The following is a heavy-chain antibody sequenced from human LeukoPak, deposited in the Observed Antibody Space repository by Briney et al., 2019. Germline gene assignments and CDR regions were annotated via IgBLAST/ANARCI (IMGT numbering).Heavy chain of an antibody. CDR1: GFTFSSYG. CDR3: ARESRDYGDYGFDY. Sequence: PGGSLRLSCAASGFTFSSYGMHWVRQAPGKGLEWVAVISYDGRNKDYADSVKGRFTISRDNSKNTLYLQMNSLRVEDTAVYYCARESRDYGDYGFDYWGQGTLVTVSS. J-gene: IGHJ4*02. CDR2: ISYDGRNK. D-gene: IGHD4-17*01. V-gene: IGHV3-30*03.